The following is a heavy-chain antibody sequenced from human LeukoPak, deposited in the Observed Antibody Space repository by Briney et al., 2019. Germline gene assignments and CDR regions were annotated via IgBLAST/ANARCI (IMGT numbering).Heavy chain of an antibody. V-gene: IGHV3-7*03. CDR3: AKSARPVAGTDY. D-gene: IGHD6-19*01. CDR1: GFIFSSYW. Sequence: GGSLRLSCAASGFIFSSYWMSWVRQAPGKGLEWVANIKQDGSEKYYVDSVKGRFTISRDNAKNSLYLQMNSLRAEDTAVYYCAKSARPVAGTDYWGQGTLVTVSS. J-gene: IGHJ4*02. CDR2: IKQDGSEK.